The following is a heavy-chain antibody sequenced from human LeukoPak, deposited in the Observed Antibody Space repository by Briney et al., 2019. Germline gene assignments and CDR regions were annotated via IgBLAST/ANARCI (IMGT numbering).Heavy chain of an antibody. J-gene: IGHJ4*02. D-gene: IGHD3-3*01. Sequence: ASETLSLTCTVSGGSISSYYWSWNRQPPGKGLEWIGYIYYIGSSNYNPSLKSRVTISVDTSKNQFSLKLSSVTAEDTAVYYCARDALRSTGSITIFGGANGLHFDYWGQGTLVTVSS. V-gene: IGHV4-59*01. CDR3: ARDALRSTGSITIFGGANGLHFDY. CDR1: GGSISSYY. CDR2: IYYIGSS.